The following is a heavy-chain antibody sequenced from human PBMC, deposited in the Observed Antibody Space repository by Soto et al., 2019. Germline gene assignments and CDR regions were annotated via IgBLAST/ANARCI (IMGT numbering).Heavy chain of an antibody. J-gene: IGHJ4*02. CDR3: ARGEHSSGHRLFDY. V-gene: IGHV4-34*01. D-gene: IGHD6-19*01. Sequence: SETLSLTCAVYGGSFSGYYWSWIRQPPGKGLEWIGEINHSGSTNYNPSLKSRVTISVDTSKNQFSLKLSSVTAADTAVYYCARGEHSSGHRLFDYWGQGTLVTVSS. CDR1: GGSFSGYY. CDR2: INHSGST.